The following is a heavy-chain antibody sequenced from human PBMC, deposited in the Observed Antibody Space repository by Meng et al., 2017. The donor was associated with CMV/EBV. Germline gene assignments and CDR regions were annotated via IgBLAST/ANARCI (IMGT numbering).Heavy chain of an antibody. CDR2: INSDGSST. D-gene: IGHD6-19*01. Sequence: LSLTCAASGFTFSSSWMHWVRQAPGKGLVWVSRINSDGSSTSYADSVKGRFTISRDNAKNTLYLQMNSLRAEDTAVYYCARTGGWYSFDYWGQGTLVTVSS. CDR1: GFTFSSSW. V-gene: IGHV3-74*01. CDR3: ARTGGWYSFDY. J-gene: IGHJ4*02.